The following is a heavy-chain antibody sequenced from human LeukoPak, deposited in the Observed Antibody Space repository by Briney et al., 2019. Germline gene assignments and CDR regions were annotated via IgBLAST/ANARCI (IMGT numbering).Heavy chain of an antibody. CDR2: IYYSGST. Sequence: PSETLSLTCTVSGGSISSSSYYWGWIRQPPGKGLEWIGSIYYSGSTYYNPSLKSRVTISVDTSKNQFSLKLSSVTAADTAVYYCARDDYGDRFDYWGQGTLVTVSS. D-gene: IGHD4-17*01. CDR3: ARDDYGDRFDY. V-gene: IGHV4-39*07. J-gene: IGHJ4*02. CDR1: GGSISSSSYY.